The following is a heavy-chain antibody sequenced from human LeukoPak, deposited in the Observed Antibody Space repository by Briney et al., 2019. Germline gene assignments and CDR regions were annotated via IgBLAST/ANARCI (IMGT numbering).Heavy chain of an antibody. V-gene: IGHV3-9*01. CDR3: AKGTRGIVVLTLFDY. Sequence: GRSLRLSCAASGFTFDDYAMYWVRQAPGKGLEWVSGISWNGGSLVYADSVKGRFTISRDNAKNSLYLQMNSLRAEDTALYYCAKGTRGIVVLTLFDYWGQGTLVTVSS. D-gene: IGHD3-22*01. CDR2: ISWNGGSL. CDR1: GFTFDDYA. J-gene: IGHJ4*02.